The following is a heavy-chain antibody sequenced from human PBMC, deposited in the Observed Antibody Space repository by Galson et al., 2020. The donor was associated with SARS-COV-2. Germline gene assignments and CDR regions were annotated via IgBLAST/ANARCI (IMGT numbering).Heavy chain of an antibody. CDR2: IYYNGIT. D-gene: IGHD2-21*02. CDR1: GGSITDGGSS. V-gene: IGHV4-30-4*07. J-gene: IGHJ6*02. CDR3: ARDLGDSISYDHGMDV. Sequence: SETLSLTCAVSGGSITDGGSSWTWLRQPPGKGLEWIGYIYYNGITYYNPSLKSRTTISLATSKNQFSLKVRSVTAADMAVYYWARDLGDSISYDHGMDVWGQGTTVTVSS.